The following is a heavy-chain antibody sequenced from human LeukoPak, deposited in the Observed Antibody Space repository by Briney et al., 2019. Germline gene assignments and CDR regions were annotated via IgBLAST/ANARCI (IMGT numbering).Heavy chain of an antibody. V-gene: IGHV3-21*01. CDR1: GFTFSSYT. Sequence: GESLRLSCAASGFTFSSYTMNWVRQAPGKGLEWVSSISSGSTYIYYADSVKGRFTISRDNAKNSLYLQMNSLRAEDTAVYYCARDLAPSYHGMDVWGQGTTVTVSS. J-gene: IGHJ6*02. CDR2: ISSGSTYI. CDR3: ARDLAPSYHGMDV. D-gene: IGHD2-15*01.